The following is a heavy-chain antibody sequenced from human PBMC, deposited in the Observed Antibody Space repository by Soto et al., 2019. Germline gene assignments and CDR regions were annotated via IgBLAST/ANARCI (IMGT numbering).Heavy chain of an antibody. CDR2: ISGSGGST. CDR1: GFTFSSYA. CDR3: AKDRGYSYGDSHYNWFDP. V-gene: IGHV3-23*01. D-gene: IGHD5-18*01. J-gene: IGHJ5*02. Sequence: GGSLRLSCAASGFTFSSYAMSWVRQAPGKGLEWVSAISGSGGSTYYADSVKGRFTISRDNSKNTLYLQMNSLRAEDTAVYYCAKDRGYSYGDSHYNWFDPWGQGTLVTVSS.